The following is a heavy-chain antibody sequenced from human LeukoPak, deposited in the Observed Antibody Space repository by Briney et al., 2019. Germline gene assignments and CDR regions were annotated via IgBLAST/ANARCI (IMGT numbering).Heavy chain of an antibody. CDR3: ARGLSLLGSEEGLPLGY. V-gene: IGHV4-30-4*02. CDR1: GGSISSGDYY. CDR2: IYYSGST. D-gene: IGHD2-21*01. Sequence: SETLSLTCTVSGGSISSGDYYWSWIRQPPGKGLEWIGYIYYSGSTYYNPSLKSRVTISVDTSKNQFSLKLSSVTAADTAVYYCARGLSLLGSEEGLPLGYWGQGSLVTVSS. J-gene: IGHJ4*02.